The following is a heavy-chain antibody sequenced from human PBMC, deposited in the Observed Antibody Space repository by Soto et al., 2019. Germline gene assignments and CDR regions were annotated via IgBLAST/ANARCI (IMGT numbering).Heavy chain of an antibody. CDR1: GFTFSSYE. CDR2: ISSSGSTI. Sequence: VQLVESGGGLVQPGGSLRLSCAASGFTFSSYEMNWVRQAPGKGLEWVSYISSSGSTIYYADSVKGRFTISRDNAKNSLYLQMNSLRAEDTAVYYCARVIAARPFDYWGQGTLVTVSS. V-gene: IGHV3-48*03. J-gene: IGHJ4*02. D-gene: IGHD6-6*01. CDR3: ARVIAARPFDY.